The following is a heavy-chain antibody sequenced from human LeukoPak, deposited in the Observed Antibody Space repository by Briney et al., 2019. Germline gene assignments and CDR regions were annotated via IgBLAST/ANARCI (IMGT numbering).Heavy chain of an antibody. D-gene: IGHD3-3*01. V-gene: IGHV3-23*01. J-gene: IGHJ4*02. CDR2: ISGSGGST. CDR1: GFTFSSYA. Sequence: GGSLRLSCAASGFTFSSYAMSRVRQAPGKGLEWVSAISGSGGSTYYADSVKGRFAISRDNSKNTLYLQMNSLRAEDTAVYYCAKTSEPYDFWSGYYNYWGQGTLVTVSS. CDR3: AKTSEPYDFWSGYYNY.